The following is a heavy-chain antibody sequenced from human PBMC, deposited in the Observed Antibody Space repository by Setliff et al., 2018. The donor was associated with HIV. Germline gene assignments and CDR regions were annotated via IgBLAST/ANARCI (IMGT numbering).Heavy chain of an antibody. CDR2: INYDDNYE. V-gene: IGHV3-30*02. J-gene: IGHJ3*02. CDR1: GFTFSVHG. D-gene: IGHD4-17*01. CDR3: VKDGDYRNGDYDAFDI. Sequence: GESLKISCAASGFTFSVHGMHWVRQAPGKGLEWVTFINYDDNYEYYADSVKGRFTISRDNSKSTVDLKMTSLTAEDTAVYYCVKDGDYRNGDYDAFDIWGQGTMVTVSS.